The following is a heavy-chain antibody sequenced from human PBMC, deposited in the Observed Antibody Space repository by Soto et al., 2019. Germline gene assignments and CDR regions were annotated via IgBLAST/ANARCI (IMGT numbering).Heavy chain of an antibody. J-gene: IGHJ6*02. D-gene: IGHD3-10*01. Sequence: SETLSLTCAVYGGSFSGYYWSWIRQPPGKGLEWIGEINYSGSTNYNPSLKSRVTISVDTSKNQFSLKLSSVTAADTAVYYCARVRGSTYYYYGMDVWGQGTTVTVSS. CDR2: INYSGST. CDR3: ARVRGSTYYYYGMDV. V-gene: IGHV4-34*01. CDR1: GGSFSGYY.